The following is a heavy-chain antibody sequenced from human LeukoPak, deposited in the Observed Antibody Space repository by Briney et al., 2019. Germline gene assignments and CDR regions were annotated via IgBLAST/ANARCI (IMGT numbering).Heavy chain of an antibody. CDR2: IYSGGST. V-gene: IGHV3-66*01. CDR3: ARGPRPSTVTTS. Sequence: GGSLRLSCAASGFTVSSNYMSWVRQAPGKGLEWVSVIYSGGSTYYADSVKGRFTISRDNSKNTLYLQMNSLRAEDTAVYYCARGPRPSTVTTSWGQGALVTVSS. D-gene: IGHD4-17*01. J-gene: IGHJ5*02. CDR1: GFTVSSNY.